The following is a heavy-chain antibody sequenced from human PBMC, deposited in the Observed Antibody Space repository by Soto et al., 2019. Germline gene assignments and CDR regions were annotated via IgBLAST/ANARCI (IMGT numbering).Heavy chain of an antibody. V-gene: IGHV3-53*01. J-gene: IGHJ6*02. CDR1: GFTVSSNY. Sequence: GGSLRLSCAASGFTVSSNYMSWVRQAPGKGLEWVSVIYSGGSTYYADSVKGRFTISGDNSKNTLYLQMNSLRAEDTAVYYCARPGYYYGSDYGMDAWGQGTTVTVSS. CDR3: ARPGYYYGSDYGMDA. CDR2: IYSGGST. D-gene: IGHD3-10*01.